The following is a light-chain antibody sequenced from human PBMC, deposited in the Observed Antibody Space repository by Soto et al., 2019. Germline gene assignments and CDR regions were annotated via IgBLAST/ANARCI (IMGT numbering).Light chain of an antibody. CDR1: SSNIGNNY. CDR3: QSYGTSLSGLYV. CDR2: DSN. J-gene: IGLJ1*01. Sequence: QSVLTQPPSVSAAPGQKVTISCSGSSSNIGNNYVSWYQQLPGAAPKFLISDSNNRASGVPDRFSVSKSGASASLAITGLRAEDEGDYFCQSYGTSLSGLYVFGTGTKVTVL. V-gene: IGLV1-40*01.